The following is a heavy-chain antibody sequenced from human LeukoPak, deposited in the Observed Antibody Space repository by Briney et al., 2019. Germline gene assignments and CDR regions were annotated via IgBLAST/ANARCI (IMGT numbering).Heavy chain of an antibody. J-gene: IGHJ6*03. V-gene: IGHV4-34*01. CDR1: DGSFSGYS. Sequence: SETLSLTCAVYDGSFSGYSWGWIRQPPGKGLEWIGEINQSGSTNYNPSLKSRVSISLDTSKNQFSLKLSSVTAADTAVYYCARGRTVRGVIKFYYYMDVWGKGTTVTVSS. D-gene: IGHD3-10*01. CDR2: INQSGST. CDR3: ARGRTVRGVIKFYYYMDV.